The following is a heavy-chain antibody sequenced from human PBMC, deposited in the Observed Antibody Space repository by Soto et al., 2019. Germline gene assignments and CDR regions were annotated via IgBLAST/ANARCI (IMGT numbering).Heavy chain of an antibody. V-gene: IGHV4-30-4*01. CDR3: ARDLIDILTGENWFDP. J-gene: IGHJ5*02. D-gene: IGHD3-9*01. Sequence: SETLSLTCTVSGGSISSGDYYWSWIRQPPGKGLEWIGYIYYSGSTYYNPSLKSRVTISVDTSKNQFSLKLSSVTAADTAVYYCARDLIDILTGENWFDPWGQGTLVTVS. CDR2: IYYSGST. CDR1: GGSISSGDYY.